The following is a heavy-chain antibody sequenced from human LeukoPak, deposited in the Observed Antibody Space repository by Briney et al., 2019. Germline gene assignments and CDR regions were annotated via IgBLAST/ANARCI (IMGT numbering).Heavy chain of an antibody. CDR3: ARTFRLSESSYNPNDAFDI. D-gene: IGHD3-3*01. CDR2: IYYSGTI. J-gene: IGHJ3*02. CDR1: GGSIYSYY. V-gene: IGHV4-59*01. Sequence: NPSETLSLTCTVSGGSIYSYYWNWIRQPPEKGLELIANIYYSGTINYNPSLKSQATISLDTSRNLFSLNLSSVTAADTAVYYCARTFRLSESSYNPNDAFDIWGQGTMVTVSS.